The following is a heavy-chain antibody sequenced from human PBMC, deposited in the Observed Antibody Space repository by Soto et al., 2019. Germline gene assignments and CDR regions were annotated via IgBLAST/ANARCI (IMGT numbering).Heavy chain of an antibody. D-gene: IGHD6-19*01. CDR2: IYYSGST. CDR1: GGSISSYY. J-gene: IGHJ4*02. Sequence: QVQLQESGPGLVKPSETLSLTCTVSGGSISSYYWSWTRQPPGKGLEWIGYIYYSGSTNYNPSLKSRVTISVDTSKNQFSLKLSSVTAADTAVYYCARTDRYSSGWYTEYYFDYWGQGTLVTVSS. V-gene: IGHV4-59*08. CDR3: ARTDRYSSGWYTEYYFDY.